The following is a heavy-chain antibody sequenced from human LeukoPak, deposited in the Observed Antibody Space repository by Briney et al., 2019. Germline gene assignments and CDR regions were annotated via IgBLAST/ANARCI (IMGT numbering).Heavy chain of an antibody. CDR3: ARNLCGGDCYSADYYYMDV. V-gene: IGHV4-59*01. D-gene: IGHD2-21*01. CDR1: GGSISSYY. Sequence: PSETLSLTYTVSGGSISSYYWSWIRQPPGKGLEWIGNIYYSGRTNYNPSLKSRVTISVDTSKNQFSLKLSSVTAADTAVYYCARNLCGGDCYSADYYYMDVWGKGTTVTVSS. CDR2: IYYSGRT. J-gene: IGHJ6*03.